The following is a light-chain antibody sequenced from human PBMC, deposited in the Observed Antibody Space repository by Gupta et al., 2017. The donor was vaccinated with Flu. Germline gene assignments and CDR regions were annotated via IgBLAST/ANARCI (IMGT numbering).Light chain of an antibody. CDR1: QFNSGNNY. CDR2: SKS. J-gene: IGLJ3*02. V-gene: IGLV1-47*02. Sequence: HSVLTQPPSASGAPGQMVAIPCSGGQFNSGNNYVYWYQQFPGAAPRLLLFSKSKRPSGVPDRFSGSKSDTSASLAISGLRSEDEADYYCEAWADSLNGGMFGGGTKVTVL. CDR3: EAWADSLNGGM.